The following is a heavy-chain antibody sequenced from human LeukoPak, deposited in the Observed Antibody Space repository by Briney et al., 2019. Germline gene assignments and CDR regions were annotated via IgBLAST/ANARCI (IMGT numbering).Heavy chain of an antibody. CDR2: ISYDGSNK. Sequence: PGRSLRLSCAASGFTLSSYAMHWVRQAPGKGLEWVAVISYDGSNKYYADSVKGRFTISRDNSKNTLYLQMNSLRAEDTAVYYCARDFVAAGTIFDYWGQGTLVTVSS. D-gene: IGHD6-13*01. V-gene: IGHV3-30*04. J-gene: IGHJ4*02. CDR3: ARDFVAAGTIFDY. CDR1: GFTLSSYA.